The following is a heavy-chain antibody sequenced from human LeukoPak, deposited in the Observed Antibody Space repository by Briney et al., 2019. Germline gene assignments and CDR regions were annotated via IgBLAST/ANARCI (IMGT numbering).Heavy chain of an antibody. V-gene: IGHV4-39*07. D-gene: IGHD3-3*01. CDR2: IYHSGST. CDR3: ARGLATIFGVVTKSGSYYMDV. J-gene: IGHJ6*03. Sequence: PSETLSLTCTVSGGSISSSSYYWGWIRQPPGKGLEWIGSIYHSGSTNYNPSLKSRVTISVDKSKNQFSLKLSSVTAADTAVYYCARGLATIFGVVTKSGSYYMDVWGKGTTVTVSS. CDR1: GGSISSSSYY.